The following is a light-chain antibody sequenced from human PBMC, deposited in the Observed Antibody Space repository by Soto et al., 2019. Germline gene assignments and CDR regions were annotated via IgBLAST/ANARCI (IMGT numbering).Light chain of an antibody. Sequence: DTVMTQSPDSLAVSLGERATINCKSSQSALYSSNNKNYLAWYQQKPGQPPKLLIYWASTRESGVPDRFSGSGSGTDYTLTISSLQSEDVAVYYCQQYYNSPWTFGQGTKMEMK. CDR3: QQYYNSPWT. CDR2: WAS. V-gene: IGKV4-1*01. J-gene: IGKJ1*01. CDR1: QSALYSSNNKNY.